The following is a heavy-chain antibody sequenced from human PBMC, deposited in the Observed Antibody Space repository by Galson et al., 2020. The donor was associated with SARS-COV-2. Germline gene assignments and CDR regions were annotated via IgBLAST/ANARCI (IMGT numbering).Heavy chain of an antibody. CDR3: ARDGVVAATRYYYYGMDV. V-gene: IGHV3-7*01. CDR2: IKQDGSEK. Sequence: GGSLRLSCAASGFTFSSYWMSWVRQAPGKGLEWVANIKQDGSEKYYVDSVKGRFTISRDNAKNSLYLQMNSLRAEDTAVYYCARDGVVAATRYYYYGMDVWGQGTTVTVSS. CDR1: GFTFSSYW. J-gene: IGHJ6*02. D-gene: IGHD2-15*01.